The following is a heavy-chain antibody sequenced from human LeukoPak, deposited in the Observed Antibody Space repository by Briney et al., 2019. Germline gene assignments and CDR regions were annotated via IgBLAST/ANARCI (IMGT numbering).Heavy chain of an antibody. CDR2: MNPKSGNT. V-gene: IGHV1-8*01. Sequence: ASVKVSCKTSGYTFINYDINWVRQATGQGLEWMVWMNPKSGNTGYAEKFQGRVSMTRSNSMSTAYMELTSLTSDDTAVYYCARPPDTSGWYHNWFDTWGQGTLVTVSS. D-gene: IGHD6-19*01. CDR1: GYTFINYD. J-gene: IGHJ5*02. CDR3: ARPPDTSGWYHNWFDT.